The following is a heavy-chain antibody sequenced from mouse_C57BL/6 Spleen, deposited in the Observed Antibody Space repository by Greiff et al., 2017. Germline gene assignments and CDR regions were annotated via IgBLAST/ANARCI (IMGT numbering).Heavy chain of an antibody. CDR3: ARHGTGTLDY. D-gene: IGHD4-1*01. J-gene: IGHJ2*01. V-gene: IGHV5-6*01. CDR1: GFTFSSYG. CDR2: ISSGGSYT. Sequence: VQLQQSGGDLVKPGGSLKLSCAASGFTFSSYGMSWVRQTPDKRLEWVATISSGGSYTYYPDSVKGRFTISRDNAKNTLYLQMSSLKSEDTAMYYCARHGTGTLDYWGQGTTLTVSS.